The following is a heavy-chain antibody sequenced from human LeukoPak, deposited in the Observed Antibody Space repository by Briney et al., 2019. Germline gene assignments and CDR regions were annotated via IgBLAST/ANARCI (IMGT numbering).Heavy chain of an antibody. D-gene: IGHD5-18*01. CDR3: GNLNTPMGY. V-gene: IGHV3-74*01. CDR2: INSDGSST. CDR1: GFTFSNYA. J-gene: IGHJ4*02. Sequence: GGSLRLSCAASGFTFSNYAMSWVRQAPGKGLVWVSRINSDGSSTNYADSVKGRFTISRDNAKNTLYLQMNSLRAEDTAVYYCGNLNTPMGYWGQGALVTVSS.